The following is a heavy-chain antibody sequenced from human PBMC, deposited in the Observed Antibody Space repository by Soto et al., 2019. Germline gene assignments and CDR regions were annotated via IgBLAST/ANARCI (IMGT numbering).Heavy chain of an antibody. D-gene: IGHD3-22*01. J-gene: IGHJ4*02. Sequence: GESLKISCKGSGYSFTSYWIGWVRQMPGKGLEWMGIIYPGDSDTRYSPSFQGQVTISADKSISTAYLPWSSLKASDTAMYYCARRYYYDSSGYYYDEYYFDYWGQGTLVTVSS. V-gene: IGHV5-51*01. CDR2: IYPGDSDT. CDR1: GYSFTSYW. CDR3: ARRYYYDSSGYYYDEYYFDY.